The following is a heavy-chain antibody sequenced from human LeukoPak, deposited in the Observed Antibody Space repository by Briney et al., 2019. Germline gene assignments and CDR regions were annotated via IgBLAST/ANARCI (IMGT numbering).Heavy chain of an antibody. Sequence: SETLSLTCTVSGGSINSYYWSWIRQPPGKGLEWIGYVSDTGSTNYNPSLKSRVTISVDTSKNQFYLKLTSVTVADTAVYYCARTTTTFDDWGHGTLVTVSS. J-gene: IGHJ4*01. CDR2: VSDTGST. CDR1: GGSINSYY. V-gene: IGHV4-59*01. CDR3: ARTTTTFDD. D-gene: IGHD4-11*01.